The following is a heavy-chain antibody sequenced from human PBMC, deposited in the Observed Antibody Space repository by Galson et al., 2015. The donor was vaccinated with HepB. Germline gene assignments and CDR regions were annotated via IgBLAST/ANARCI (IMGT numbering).Heavy chain of an antibody. CDR3: ARSNTGSSSWYPPVYYYYYYMDV. Sequence: SVKVSCKASGYTFTSYAMNWVRQAPGQGLEWMGWINTNTGNPTYAQGFTGRFVFSLDTSVSTAYLQISSLKAEDTAVYYCARSNTGSSSWYPPVYYYYYYMDVWGKGTTVTVSS. V-gene: IGHV7-4-1*02. CDR1: GYTFTSYA. J-gene: IGHJ6*03. CDR2: INTNTGNP. D-gene: IGHD6-13*01.